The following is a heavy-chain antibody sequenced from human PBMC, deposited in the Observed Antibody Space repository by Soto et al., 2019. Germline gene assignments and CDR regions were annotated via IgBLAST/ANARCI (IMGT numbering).Heavy chain of an antibody. J-gene: IGHJ5*02. CDR3: ARGRYCSSTSCSLPNWFDP. V-gene: IGHV3-48*01. CDR2: ISSSSSTI. D-gene: IGHD2-2*01. Sequence: GGSQRLSCAASGFTFSSYSMNCVRQAPGKGLEWVPYISSSSSTIYYADSVKGRFTISRDNAKNSLYLQMNSLRAEDTAVYYCARGRYCSSTSCSLPNWFDPWGQGTLVTVSS. CDR1: GFTFSSYS.